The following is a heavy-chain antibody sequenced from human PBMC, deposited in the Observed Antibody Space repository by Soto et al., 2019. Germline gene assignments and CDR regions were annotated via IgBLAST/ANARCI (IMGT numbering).Heavy chain of an antibody. Sequence: GESLKISCKGSGYSFTSYWIGWVRQMPGKGLGWMGIIYPGDSDTRYSPSFQGQFTISADKSISTAYLQRSSLKASVTAMYYCARRALGRAFDIWGQGTMVTVSS. J-gene: IGHJ3*02. CDR2: IYPGDSDT. CDR1: GYSFTSYW. CDR3: ARRALGRAFDI. V-gene: IGHV5-51*01. D-gene: IGHD7-27*01.